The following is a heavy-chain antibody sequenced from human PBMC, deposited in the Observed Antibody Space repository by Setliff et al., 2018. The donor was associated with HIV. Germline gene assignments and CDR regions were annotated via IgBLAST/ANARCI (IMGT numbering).Heavy chain of an antibody. CDR3: ARHAVPHYYDSSGPS. Sequence: SETLSLTCTVSGVPTSASTYYWGWIRQPPGKGLEWIGNIYSGGTTYYNSSLRSRVTISVDTSKNQFSLKLNSVTAADTAVYYCARHAVPHYYDSSGPSWGPGTLVTVSS. CDR2: IYSGGTT. D-gene: IGHD3-22*01. CDR1: GVPTSASTYY. V-gene: IGHV4-39*07. J-gene: IGHJ5*02.